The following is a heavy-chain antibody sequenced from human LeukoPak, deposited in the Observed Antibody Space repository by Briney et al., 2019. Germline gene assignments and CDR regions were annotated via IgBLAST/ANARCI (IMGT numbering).Heavy chain of an antibody. CDR2: IYPSDSDT. J-gene: IGHJ4*02. CDR3: ARLTAVVTFDY. V-gene: IGHV5-51*01. D-gene: IGHD4-23*01. Sequence: GESLKISCKGSGYSFTSNWIGWVRQMPGKGLEWMGVIYPSDSDTRYSPSFQGQVTIAADKSISTAYLQWRSLKVSDSAMYYCARLTAVVTFDYWGQGTLVTVSS. CDR1: GYSFTSNW.